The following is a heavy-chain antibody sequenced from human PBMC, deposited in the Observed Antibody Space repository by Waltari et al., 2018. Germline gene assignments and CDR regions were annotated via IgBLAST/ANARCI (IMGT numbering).Heavy chain of an antibody. V-gene: IGHV3-21*01. CDR3: AREWELGNAFDI. D-gene: IGHD1-26*01. Sequence: EVQLVESGGGLVKPGGSLRLSCAASGFTFSSYSMNWVRQAPGKGLEWVSSISSSSSYIYYADSVKGRFTISRDNAKNSLYLQMNSLRAEDTAVYYCAREWELGNAFDIWGQGTMVTVSS. CDR2: ISSSSSYI. J-gene: IGHJ3*02. CDR1: GFTFSSYS.